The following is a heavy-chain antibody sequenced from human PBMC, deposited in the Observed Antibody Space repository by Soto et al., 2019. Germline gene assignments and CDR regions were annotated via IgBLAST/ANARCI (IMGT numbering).Heavy chain of an antibody. D-gene: IGHD2-21*02. CDR3: ATDLIYCGGDCYHDY. CDR1: GYTLTELS. J-gene: IGHJ4*02. Sequence: GASVKVSCKVSGYTLTELSMHWVRKAPGKGLEWMGGFDPEDGETIYAQKFQGRVTMTEDASTDTAYMELSSLRSEDTAVYYCATDLIYCGGDCYHDYWGQGTLVTVSS. V-gene: IGHV1-24*01. CDR2: FDPEDGET.